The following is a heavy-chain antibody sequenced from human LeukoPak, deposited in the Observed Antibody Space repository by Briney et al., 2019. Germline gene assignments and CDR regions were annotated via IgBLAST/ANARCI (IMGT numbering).Heavy chain of an antibody. J-gene: IGHJ4*02. V-gene: IGHV3-30-3*01. CDR1: GFTFSTYA. D-gene: IGHD6-19*01. CDR3: AKARRGIAVAGTIGN. CDR2: ISYDGVNK. Sequence: GGSLRLSCAASGFTFSTYAMHWVRQAPGKGLEWMAVISYDGVNKYHADSVKGRFTISRDNSRNTLYLQMNSLRAEDTAVYYCAKARRGIAVAGTIGNWGQGTLVTVSS.